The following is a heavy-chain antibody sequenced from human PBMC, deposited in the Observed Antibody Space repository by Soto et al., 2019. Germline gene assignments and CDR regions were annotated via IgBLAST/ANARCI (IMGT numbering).Heavy chain of an antibody. V-gene: IGHV3-66*01. Sequence: EVQLVESGGGLVQPGGSLRLSCAASGFTVSTNYMSWVRQAPGKGLEWVSVIYSGASTYYADSVKSRFTNSRDNSMNTLYRDTNSVRAEDTAVYDCERERSAEGSGAADGGQGTLVTVSS. CDR1: GFTVSTNY. CDR2: IYSGAST. D-gene: IGHD3-10*01. J-gene: IGHJ4*02. CDR3: ERERSAEGSGAAD.